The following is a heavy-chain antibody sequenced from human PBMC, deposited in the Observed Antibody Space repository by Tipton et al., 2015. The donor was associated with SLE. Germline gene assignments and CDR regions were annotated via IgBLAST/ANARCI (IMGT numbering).Heavy chain of an antibody. J-gene: IGHJ4*02. D-gene: IGHD3-22*01. Sequence: TLSLTCTVSGGSINSVGYYWSWIRQPAGKGLEWIGHVYTSGRTKYNPSLKSRVTISIDTSKNPFSLKLSSWTAADRAVYYWARAYYDEGGYQWRGYFDSWGPGILVTVSS. CDR2: VYTSGRT. CDR1: GGSINSVGYY. V-gene: IGHV4-61*09. CDR3: ARAYYDEGGYQWRGYFDS.